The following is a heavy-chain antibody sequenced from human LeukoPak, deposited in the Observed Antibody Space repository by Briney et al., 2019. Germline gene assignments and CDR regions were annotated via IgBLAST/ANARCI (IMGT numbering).Heavy chain of an antibody. Sequence: ASVKVSCKASGCTFTGYYMHWVRQAPGQGLEWMGWINPNSGGTNYAQKFQGRVTMTRDTSISTAYMELSRLRSDDTAVYYCVRTPITIFGVVPYYFDYWGQGTLVTVSS. J-gene: IGHJ4*02. D-gene: IGHD3-3*01. CDR3: VRTPITIFGVVPYYFDY. V-gene: IGHV1-2*02. CDR1: GCTFTGYY. CDR2: INPNSGGT.